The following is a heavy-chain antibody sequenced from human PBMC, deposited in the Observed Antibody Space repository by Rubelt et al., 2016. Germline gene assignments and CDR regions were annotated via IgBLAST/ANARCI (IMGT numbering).Heavy chain of an antibody. CDR3: ARDPYENGGYGALDI. Sequence: EVQLVESGGGLVQPGGSLRLSCAASGFTFSSYWMSWVRQAPGKGLEWVANITQDGSEEYYVDSVKGRFTISRDNTKSSLFLQGNSLGAEETAVYYCARDPYENGGYGALDIWGQGTMVTVSS. V-gene: IGHV3-7*01. CDR1: GFTFSSYW. J-gene: IGHJ3*02. CDR2: ITQDGSEE. D-gene: IGHD3-22*01.